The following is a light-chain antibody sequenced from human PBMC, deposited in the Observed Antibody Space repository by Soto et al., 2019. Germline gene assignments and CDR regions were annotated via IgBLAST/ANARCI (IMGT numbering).Light chain of an antibody. CDR3: QQYGSSPFT. V-gene: IGKV3-20*01. Sequence: EIVLTQSPGTLSLSPGERATLSSRASQSVSSYLAWYQQKPGQAPRLLIYGASSRATGIPDGFSGSGSGTDFTLTISRLEPEDFAVYYCQQYGSSPFTFGPGTKVDIK. CDR1: QSVSSY. CDR2: GAS. J-gene: IGKJ3*01.